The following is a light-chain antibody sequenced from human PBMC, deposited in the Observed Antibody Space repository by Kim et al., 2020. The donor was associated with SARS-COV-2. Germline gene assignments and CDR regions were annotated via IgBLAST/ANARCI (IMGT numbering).Light chain of an antibody. CDR3: QQSYSAPWT. CDR2: AAS. CDR1: QSISSY. V-gene: IGKV1-39*01. J-gene: IGKJ1*01. Sequence: DIQMTQSTSSLSASVGDRVTITCLASQSISSYLNWYQQKPGKAPKLLIYAASSLQSGVPSRFSGSGSGTDFTLTISSLQPEDFAIYYCQQSYSAPWTFGQGTKVDIK.